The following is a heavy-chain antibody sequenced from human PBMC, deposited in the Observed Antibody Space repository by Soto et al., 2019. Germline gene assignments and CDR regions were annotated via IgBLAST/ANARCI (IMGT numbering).Heavy chain of an antibody. J-gene: IGHJ4*02. D-gene: IGHD1-7*01. Sequence: SETLSLTCTVSGGSISSGGYYWSWIRQHPGKGLEWIGYIYYSGSTYYNPSLKSRVTISVDTSKNQFSLKLSSVTAADTAVYYCARGSRTGTTAAALIDYWGQGTLVTVSS. CDR1: GGSISSGGYY. CDR3: ARGSRTGTTAAALIDY. CDR2: IYYSGST. V-gene: IGHV4-31*03.